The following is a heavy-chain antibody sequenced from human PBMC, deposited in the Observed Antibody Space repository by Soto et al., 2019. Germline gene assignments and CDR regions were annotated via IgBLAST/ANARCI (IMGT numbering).Heavy chain of an antibody. D-gene: IGHD3-10*01. V-gene: IGHV3-23*01. CDR2: ISSGGRGT. CDR3: AKNYYASGSYPDY. J-gene: IGHJ4*02. CDR1: GFTFSSYA. Sequence: SLRLSCATSGFTFSSYAMSWVRQAPGKGLEWVSSISSGGRGTNYADSVKGRFTISRDNSKNTLFLQMNSLRDEDTAVYYCAKNYYASGSYPDYWGQGPLVTGSS.